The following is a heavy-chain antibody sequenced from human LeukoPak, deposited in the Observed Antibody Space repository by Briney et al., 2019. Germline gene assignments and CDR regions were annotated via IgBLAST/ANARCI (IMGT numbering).Heavy chain of an antibody. CDR3: ARRTQLNGPLYDILTGYHDAFDI. J-gene: IGHJ3*02. CDR2: IYYSGST. D-gene: IGHD3-9*01. CDR1: GGSISSYY. Sequence: PSETLSLTCTVSGGSISSYYWSWIRQPPGKGLEWSGYIYYSGSTNYNPSLKSRVTISVDTSKNQFSLKLSSVTAADTAVYYCARRTQLNGPLYDILTGYHDAFDIWGQGTMVTVSS. V-gene: IGHV4-59*08.